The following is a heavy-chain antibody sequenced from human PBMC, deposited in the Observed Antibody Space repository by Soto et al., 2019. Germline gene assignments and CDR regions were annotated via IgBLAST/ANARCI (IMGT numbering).Heavy chain of an antibody. Sequence: EVQLVESGGGLVQPGGSLRLSCAASGFSLSDYWMHWVRQAPGEGLVWLSRITRDGSSTNYAESVKGRFTISRDNAKNTLYLQVNSLRGEDTAVYYCARGANGYYYFDYWGQGTLVTVSS. CDR2: ITRDGSST. CDR3: ARGANGYYYFDY. CDR1: GFSLSDYW. V-gene: IGHV3-74*01. J-gene: IGHJ4*02. D-gene: IGHD5-18*01.